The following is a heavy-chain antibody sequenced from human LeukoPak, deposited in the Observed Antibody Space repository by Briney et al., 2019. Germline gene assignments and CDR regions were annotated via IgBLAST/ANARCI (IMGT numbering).Heavy chain of an antibody. CDR1: GGSICSGGYY. Sequence: TLSLTCTVSGGSICSGGYYWHWARQHPGKGLEWIWYIYSSGSAYYNPSLKSRVTISVDASKNQFSLKLNSVTAADTAVYYCARASAYCGGDCYSAYDYWGQGTLVTVSS. J-gene: IGHJ4*02. CDR3: ARASAYCGGDCYSAYDY. V-gene: IGHV4-31*03. CDR2: IYSSGSA. D-gene: IGHD2-21*02.